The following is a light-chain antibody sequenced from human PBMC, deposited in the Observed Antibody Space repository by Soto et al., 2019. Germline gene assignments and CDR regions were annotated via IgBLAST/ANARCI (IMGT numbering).Light chain of an antibody. CDR3: CAYAGSATWG. Sequence: QSALTQPRSVSGSPGQSVTISCTGSRRDVGGYEHVSWYQQDQGKAPQLMIYDVNKRPSGVPDRFSGSKSGNTASLTISGLQAEDETDYYCCAYAGSATWGFGGGTKLTVL. J-gene: IGLJ3*02. CDR2: DVN. CDR1: RRDVGGYEH. V-gene: IGLV2-11*01.